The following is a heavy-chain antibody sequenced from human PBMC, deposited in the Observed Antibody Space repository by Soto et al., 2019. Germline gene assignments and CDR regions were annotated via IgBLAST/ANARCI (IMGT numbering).Heavy chain of an antibody. V-gene: IGHV3-33*01. CDR1: GFTFSSYG. J-gene: IGHJ4*02. CDR2: IWYDGSNK. Sequence: QVQLVESGGGVVQPGRSLRLSCAASGFTFSSYGMHWVRQAPGKGLEWVAVIWYDGSNKYYADSVKGRFTISRDNXKNTLYLQMNSLRADDSAVYYGARDLRSGGYYLDYWGQGTLVTVSS. CDR3: ARDLRSGGYYLDY. D-gene: IGHD1-26*01.